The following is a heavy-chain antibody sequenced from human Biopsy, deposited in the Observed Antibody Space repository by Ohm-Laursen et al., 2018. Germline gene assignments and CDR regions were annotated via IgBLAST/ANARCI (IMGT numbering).Heavy chain of an antibody. V-gene: IGHV4-4*07. CDR1: GGSINSDY. Sequence: PSETLSLTCTVSGGSINSDYWSWIRQPAGKGLEWIGQIYTSGITNYNPSLKSRVTMSVDTSKNKFSLRVSSVTAADTAVYYCARDRDRRGWFDPWGQGTLVTVSS. CDR3: ARDRDRRGWFDP. J-gene: IGHJ5*02. D-gene: IGHD1-14*01. CDR2: IYTSGIT.